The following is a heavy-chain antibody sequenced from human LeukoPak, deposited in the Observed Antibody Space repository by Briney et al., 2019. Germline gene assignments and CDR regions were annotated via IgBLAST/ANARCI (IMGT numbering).Heavy chain of an antibody. CDR1: GFIVSSYA. Sequence: GGSLRLSCAASGFIVSSYAMTWVRQAPGKGLEWVSGISGSGDSTYYGDSVKGRFTISRDNSKNTLYLQMNSLRAEDTAVYYCARSTSSEYDIYHFDYWGQGTLVTVSS. D-gene: IGHD3-9*01. CDR3: ARSTSSEYDIYHFDY. V-gene: IGHV3-23*01. J-gene: IGHJ4*02. CDR2: ISGSGDST.